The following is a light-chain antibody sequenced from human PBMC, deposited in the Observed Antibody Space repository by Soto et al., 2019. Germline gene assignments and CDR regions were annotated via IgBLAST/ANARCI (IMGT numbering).Light chain of an antibody. Sequence: QAVVTQEPSLTVSPGGTVTFTCGSSTGAVTSGHYAYWFQQKPGQAPRTRIYDTSNKHSWTPARFSGALLGGKAALTLLGAQPEDGAEYYCLLSFSGDNYVFGTGTKLPVL. CDR1: TGAVTSGHY. J-gene: IGLJ1*01. V-gene: IGLV7-46*02. CDR3: LLSFSGDNYV. CDR2: DTS.